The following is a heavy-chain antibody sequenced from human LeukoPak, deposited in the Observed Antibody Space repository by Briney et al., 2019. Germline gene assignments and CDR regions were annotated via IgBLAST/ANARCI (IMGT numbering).Heavy chain of an antibody. D-gene: IGHD6-13*01. J-gene: IGHJ4*02. CDR3: TGPSIAAAGTGY. CDR1: GFTFSSYA. Sequence: GGSLRLSCAASGFTFSSYAMSWVRQAPGKGLEWVSAISGSGGSTYYADSVKGRFTISRDDSRNTAYLQMNSLKTEDTAVYYCTGPSIAAAGTGYWGQGTLVTVSS. CDR2: ISGSGGST. V-gene: IGHV3-23*01.